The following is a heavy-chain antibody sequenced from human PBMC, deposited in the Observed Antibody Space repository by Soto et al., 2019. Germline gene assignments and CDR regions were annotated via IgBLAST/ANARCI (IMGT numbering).Heavy chain of an antibody. D-gene: IGHD3-22*01. CDR3: ARLYYDSSGYYYNYYFDY. J-gene: IGHJ4*02. Sequence: SETLSLTCTVSGGSISSSSYYWGWIRQPPGKGLEWIGSIYYSGSTYYNPSLKSRVTISVDTSKNQFSLKLSSVTAADTAVYYCARLYYDSSGYYYNYYFDYWGQGTLVTVSS. V-gene: IGHV4-39*01. CDR2: IYYSGST. CDR1: GGSISSSSYY.